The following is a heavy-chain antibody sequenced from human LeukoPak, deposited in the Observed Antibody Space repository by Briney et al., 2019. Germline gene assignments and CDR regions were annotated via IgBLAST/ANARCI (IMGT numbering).Heavy chain of an antibody. J-gene: IGHJ4*02. V-gene: IGHV3-23*01. D-gene: IGHD3-22*01. Sequence: GGSLRLSCAASGFTFSTYAMTWVRQAPGKGLEWVSSVSGYDGSTYYADSVKGRFTISRDNSKNTLYLQMSSLRADDTAVYYCASDDSTGYHHSDNWGQGTLVTVSS. CDR3: ASDDSTGYHHSDN. CDR2: VSGYDGST. CDR1: GFTFSTYA.